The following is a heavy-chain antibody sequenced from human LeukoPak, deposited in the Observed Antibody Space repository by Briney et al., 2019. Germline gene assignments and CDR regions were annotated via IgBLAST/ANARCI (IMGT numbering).Heavy chain of an antibody. CDR2: IIPIFGTA. CDR3: ARGSDSSGYSQDDAFDI. V-gene: IGHV1-69*05. D-gene: IGHD3-22*01. CDR1: GGTFSSYA. J-gene: IGHJ3*02. Sequence: SVKVSCKASGGTFSSYAISWVRQAPGQGLEWMGGIIPIFGTANYAQKFQGRVTITTDESTSTAYMELSSLRSEDTAVYYCARGSDSSGYSQDDAFDIWAKGQWSPSLQ.